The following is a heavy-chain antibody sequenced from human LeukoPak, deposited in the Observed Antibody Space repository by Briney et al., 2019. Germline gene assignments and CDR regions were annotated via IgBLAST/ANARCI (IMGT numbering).Heavy chain of an antibody. CDR2: LSGSGADA. CDR1: GFTFSTYA. J-gene: IGHJ4*02. CDR3: AKSPWKREYYGSDF. V-gene: IGHV3-23*01. Sequence: PGGSLRLSCAASGFTFSTYAVSWVRQAPARGLEWVATLSGSGADAFYADSVRGWFTISRDNSQNTLYLQMNSLRAEDAAIYYCAKSPWKREYYGSDFWGQGTLVTVSS. D-gene: IGHD3-10*01.